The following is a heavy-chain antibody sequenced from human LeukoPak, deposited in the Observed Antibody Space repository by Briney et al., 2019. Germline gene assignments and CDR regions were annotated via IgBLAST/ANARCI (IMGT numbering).Heavy chain of an antibody. V-gene: IGHV4-39*01. CDR3: ARRNYPYYFDY. CDR1: GASISTSSYC. Sequence: PSETLSLPCTVSGASISTSSYCWGWIRQPPGKGLEWIGTISCRGGNYYNPSLQTRVTTSVDTSSNQFSLKLSSVTAADTAVYYCARRNYPYYFDYWGRGTLVTVSS. D-gene: IGHD4-11*01. CDR2: ISCRGGN. J-gene: IGHJ4*02.